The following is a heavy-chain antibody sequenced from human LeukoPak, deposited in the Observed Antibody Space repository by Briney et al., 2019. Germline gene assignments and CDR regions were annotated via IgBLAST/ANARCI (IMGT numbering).Heavy chain of an antibody. D-gene: IGHD3-9*01. V-gene: IGHV1-2*02. CDR1: GYTFTGYY. CDR3: ARSTLTAYYFDY. J-gene: IGHJ4*02. CDR2: INPNSGGT. Sequence: ASVKVSCKASGYTFTGYYMHWVRQAPGQGLEWMGWINPNSGGTNYAQKFQGRVTMTRDTSISTAYMELSRLRSEDTAVYYCARSTLTAYYFDYWGQGTLVTVSS.